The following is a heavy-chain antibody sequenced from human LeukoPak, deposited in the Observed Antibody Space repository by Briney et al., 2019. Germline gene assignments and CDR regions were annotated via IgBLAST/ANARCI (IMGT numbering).Heavy chain of an antibody. V-gene: IGHV4-4*07. CDR1: GGSISSYY. CDR3: ARDGQGYCSGGSCYSGFDY. D-gene: IGHD2-15*01. CDR2: IYTSGST. Sequence: PSETLSLTCTVSGGSISSYYWSWIRQPAGKGLEWIGRIYTSGSTNYNPSLKSRVTMSVDTSKNQFSLKLSSVTAADTAVYYCARDGQGYCSGGSCYSGFDYWGQGTLVTVSS. J-gene: IGHJ4*02.